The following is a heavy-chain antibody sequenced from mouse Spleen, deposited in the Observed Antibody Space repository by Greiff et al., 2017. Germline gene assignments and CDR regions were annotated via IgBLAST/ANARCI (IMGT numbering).Heavy chain of an antibody. CDR1: GYTFTSYW. J-gene: IGHJ3*01. D-gene: IGHD2-5*01. CDR2: IYPGSGST. V-gene: IGHV1-55*01. Sequence: QVHVKQSGAELVKPGASVKMSCKASGYTFTSYWITWVKQRPGQGLEWIGDIYPGSGSTNYNEKFKSKATLTVDTSSSTAYMQLSSLTSEDSAVYYCAVYYSNHAWFAYWGQGTLVTVSA. CDR3: AVYYSNHAWFAY.